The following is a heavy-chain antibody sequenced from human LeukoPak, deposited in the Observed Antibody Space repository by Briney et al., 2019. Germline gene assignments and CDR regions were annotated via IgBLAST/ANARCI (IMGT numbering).Heavy chain of an antibody. CDR3: ARDHSGNWFDP. J-gene: IGHJ5*02. Sequence: ASVKVSCKASGYTFTSYDISWVRQAPGQGLEWMGWISTYNGNTDYAQKLQGRVTMTTDTITTTAYMELRSLRSDDTAVYYCARDHSGNWFDPWGQGTLVTVSS. CDR2: ISTYNGNT. V-gene: IGHV1-18*01. D-gene: IGHD1-26*01. CDR1: GYTFTSYD.